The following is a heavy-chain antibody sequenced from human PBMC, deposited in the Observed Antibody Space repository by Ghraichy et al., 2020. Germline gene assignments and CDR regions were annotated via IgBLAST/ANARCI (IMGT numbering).Heavy chain of an antibody. CDR3: ARVEIYGSGSYFFWFDP. CDR2: IYYSGST. D-gene: IGHD3-10*01. J-gene: IGHJ5*02. CDR1: GGSISSYY. V-gene: IGHV4-59*01. Sequence: SETLSLTCTVSGGSISSYYWSWIRQPPGKGLEWIGYIYYSGSTNYNPSLKSRVTISVDTSKNQFSLKLSSVTAADTAVYYCARVEIYGSGSYFFWFDPWGQGTLVTVSS.